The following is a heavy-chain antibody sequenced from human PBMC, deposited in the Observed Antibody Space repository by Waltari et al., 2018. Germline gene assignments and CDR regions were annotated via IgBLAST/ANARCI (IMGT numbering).Heavy chain of an antibody. Sequence: QVQLQESGQGLVNHSGTLSLTCAVSGDSISGTYWWSWVRQSPEKGLECIGQVHHSGKTHYNPSLQSRVTISVDKPKNQFSLNLNSVTAADTAVYYCAGDRAIGLFFDYWGRGTLVTVSS. CDR3: AGDRAIGLFFDY. J-gene: IGHJ4*02. V-gene: IGHV4-4*02. CDR1: GDSISGTYW. CDR2: VHHSGKT. D-gene: IGHD2-2*01.